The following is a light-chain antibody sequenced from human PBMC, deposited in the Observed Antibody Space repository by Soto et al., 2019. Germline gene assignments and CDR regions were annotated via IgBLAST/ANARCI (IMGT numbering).Light chain of an antibody. CDR1: SSNIGNDY. CDR2: DNN. CDR3: GRWDSRLSTYV. V-gene: IGLV1-51*01. J-gene: IGLJ1*01. Sequence: QSVLTQPPSVSAAPGQQVTISCSRSSSNIGNDYVSWYQQLPGTAPKLLIYDNNKRAAGIPDRFSGSESGTSATLGITGLQTGDEADYYCGRWDSRLSTYVFGTGTKAPS.